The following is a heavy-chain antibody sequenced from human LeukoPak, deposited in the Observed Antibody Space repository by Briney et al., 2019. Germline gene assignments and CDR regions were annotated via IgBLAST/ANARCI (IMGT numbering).Heavy chain of an antibody. Sequence: KPSETLSLTCAVYGGSFSGYYWSWIRQPPGKGLEWIGYIYYSGSTNYNPSLKSRVTISVDTSKNQFSLKLSSVTAADTAVYYCARSSLTGYYYYYYGMDVWGQGTTVTVSS. J-gene: IGHJ6*02. V-gene: IGHV4-59*08. CDR1: GGSFSGYY. D-gene: IGHD3-9*01. CDR2: IYYSGST. CDR3: ARSSLTGYYYYYYGMDV.